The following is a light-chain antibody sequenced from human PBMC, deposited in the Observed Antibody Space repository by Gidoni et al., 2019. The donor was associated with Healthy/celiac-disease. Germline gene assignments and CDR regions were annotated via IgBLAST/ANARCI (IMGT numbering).Light chain of an antibody. CDR3: QQYNNWPPIT. CDR2: GAS. CDR1: QSVSSN. Sequence: LSCRASQSVSSNLAWYQQKPGQAPRLLIYGASTRATGIPARFSGSGSGTEFTLTISSLQSEDFAVYYCQQYNNWPPITFGQGTRLEIK. V-gene: IGKV3-15*01. J-gene: IGKJ5*01.